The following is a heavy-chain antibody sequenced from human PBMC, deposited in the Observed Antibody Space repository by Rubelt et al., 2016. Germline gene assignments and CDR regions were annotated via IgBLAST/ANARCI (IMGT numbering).Heavy chain of an antibody. CDR2: VCYSGST. CDR1: GGSISISTYF. J-gene: IGHJ6*02. Sequence: QLQLQESGPGLVKPSETLSLTCTVSGGSISISTYFWGWIRQPPGKGLEWIANVCYSGSTNYNPSLKSRVTISVDTSKNEFSLKLTSVTAADTAGYYCARDHKQWYGMDVWGQGTTVTVSS. CDR3: ARDHKQWYGMDV. D-gene: IGHD6-19*01. V-gene: IGHV4-39*07.